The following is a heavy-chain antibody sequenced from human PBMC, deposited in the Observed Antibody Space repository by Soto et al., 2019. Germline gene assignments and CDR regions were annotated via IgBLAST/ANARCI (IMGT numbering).Heavy chain of an antibody. CDR2: IYYSGST. D-gene: IGHD6-19*01. CDR1: GGSIISGGYY. J-gene: IGHJ5*02. Sequence: PSETLSLTCTVSGGSIISGGYYFICIRQHPGKGLEWIGYIYYSGSTYYNPSLKSRVTILVDTSKNQFSLKLSSVTAADTAVYYCARWGSGFEDNWFDPWGQGTLVTVSS. CDR3: ARWGSGFEDNWFDP. V-gene: IGHV4-31*03.